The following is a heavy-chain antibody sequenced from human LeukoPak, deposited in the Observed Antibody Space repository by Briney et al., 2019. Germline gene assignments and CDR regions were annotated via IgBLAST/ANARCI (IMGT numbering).Heavy chain of an antibody. V-gene: IGHV1-2*06. CDR3: ARTRFWYYDSFVRPYYFDY. CDR2: INPNSGGT. Sequence: GASVKVSCKASGYTFTGYYMHWVRQAPGQGLEWMGRINPNSGGTNYAQKFQGGVTMTRDTSISTAYMELSRLRSDDTAVYYCARTRFWYYDSFVRPYYFDYWGQGTLVTVSS. J-gene: IGHJ4*02. D-gene: IGHD3-22*01. CDR1: GYTFTGYY.